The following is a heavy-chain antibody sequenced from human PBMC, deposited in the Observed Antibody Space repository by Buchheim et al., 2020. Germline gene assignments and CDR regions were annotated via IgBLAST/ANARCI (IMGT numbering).Heavy chain of an antibody. CDR3: ARERGTTVTSYYYYGTDV. Sequence: EVQLVESGGGLVQPGGSLRLSCAASGFTYSSYSMNWVRQAPGKGLEWVLYISSSSSTIYYADSVKGRFTISRDNAKNSLYLQMNSLRAEDTAVYYCARERGTTVTSYYYYGTDVWGQGTT. V-gene: IGHV3-48*01. D-gene: IGHD4-17*01. CDR1: GFTYSSYS. CDR2: ISSSSSTI. J-gene: IGHJ6*02.